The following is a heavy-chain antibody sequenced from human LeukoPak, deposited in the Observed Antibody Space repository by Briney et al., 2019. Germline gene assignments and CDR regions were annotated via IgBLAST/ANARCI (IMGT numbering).Heavy chain of an antibody. CDR3: ARDAPEVYDGRLGFDY. V-gene: IGHV3-7*03. J-gene: IGHJ4*02. Sequence: GGSLRLSCAASGFTFSSYWTSWVRQAPGKGLEWVANIKQDGSEKYYVDSVKGRFTISRDNAKNSLYLQMNSLRAEDTAVYYCARDAPEVYDGRLGFDYWGQGTLVTVSS. D-gene: IGHD3-10*01. CDR1: GFTFSSYW. CDR2: IKQDGSEK.